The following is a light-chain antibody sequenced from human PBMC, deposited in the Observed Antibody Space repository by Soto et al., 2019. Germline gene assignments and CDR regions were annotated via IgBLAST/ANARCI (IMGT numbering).Light chain of an antibody. CDR2: DVS. J-gene: IGLJ2*01. Sequence: QSALTQPASVSGSPGQSITISCTGTSRDVGGYNYVSWYQQHPGKAPKLMIYDVSNRPSGVSNRFSGSKSGNTASLTISGLQAEDEAYYYCSSYTSTNTRVIFGGGTKLTVL. CDR1: SRDVGGYNY. V-gene: IGLV2-14*01. CDR3: SSYTSTNTRVI.